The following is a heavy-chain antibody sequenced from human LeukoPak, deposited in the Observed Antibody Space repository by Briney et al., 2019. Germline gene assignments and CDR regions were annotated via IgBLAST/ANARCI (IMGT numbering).Heavy chain of an antibody. CDR3: ARDSGSYDY. Sequence: GGSLRLSCAASGFTFSSYAMSWVRQAPGEGLEYVSAISSNGGSTYYANSVKGRFTISRDNSKNTLYLQMGSLRAEDMAVYYCARDSGSYDYWGQGTLVTVSS. CDR2: ISSNGGST. D-gene: IGHD1-26*01. CDR1: GFTFSSYA. J-gene: IGHJ4*02. V-gene: IGHV3-64*01.